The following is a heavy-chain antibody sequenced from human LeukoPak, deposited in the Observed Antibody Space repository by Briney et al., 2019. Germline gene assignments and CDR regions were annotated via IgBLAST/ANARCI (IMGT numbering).Heavy chain of an antibody. CDR2: ISGSGGST. V-gene: IGHV3-23*01. D-gene: IGHD6-13*01. J-gene: IGHJ5*02. Sequence: GGTLRLSCAASGFTFSSYGMSWVRRAPEKGLEWVSGISGSGGSTYYADSVKGRFTISRDNFKDTLYLQMNSLRAEDTAVYYCVKDSDELIAAVYNWFDPWGQGTQVTVSS. CDR1: GFTFSSYG. CDR3: VKDSDELIAAVYNWFDP.